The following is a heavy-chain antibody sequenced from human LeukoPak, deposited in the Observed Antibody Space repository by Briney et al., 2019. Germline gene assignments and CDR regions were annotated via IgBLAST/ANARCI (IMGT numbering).Heavy chain of an antibody. CDR1: GFTFDDYA. CDR3: ARDLREGPPYYYDSSGYNY. D-gene: IGHD3-22*01. V-gene: IGHV3-9*01. J-gene: IGHJ4*02. Sequence: PGRSLRLSCAASGFTFDDYAMHWVRQAPGKGLEWVSGISWNSGSIGYADSVKGRFTTSRDNAKNSLYLQMNSLRAEDTAVYYCARDLREGPPYYYDSSGYNYWGQGTLVTVSS. CDR2: ISWNSGSI.